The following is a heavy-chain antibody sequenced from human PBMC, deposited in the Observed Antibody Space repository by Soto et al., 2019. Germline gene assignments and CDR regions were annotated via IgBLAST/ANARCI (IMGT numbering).Heavy chain of an antibody. CDR1: GFTFSSYG. Sequence: GSLRLSCAASGFTFSSYGMHWVRQAPGKGLEWVAVIWYDGSNKYYADSVKGRFTISRDNSKNTLYLQMNSLRAEDTAVYYCAREVYCISTSCYEDWFDPWGQGT. J-gene: IGHJ5*02. CDR3: AREVYCISTSCYEDWFDP. D-gene: IGHD2-2*01. CDR2: IWYDGSNK. V-gene: IGHV3-33*01.